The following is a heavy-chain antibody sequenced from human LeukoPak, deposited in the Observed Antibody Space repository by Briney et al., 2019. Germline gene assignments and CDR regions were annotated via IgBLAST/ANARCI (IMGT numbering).Heavy chain of an antibody. CDR1: AFIFSGHW. CDR3: TRLSRYGNRWYYADY. Sequence: GGSLRLSCEGSAFIFSGHWMNWVRQTPGKGLEWVASIKEDGSERQYVDSVKGRFSISRDNTKGSLFLQLNSLRAEDTAVYYCTRLSRYGNRWYYADYWGQGTLVTVSS. J-gene: IGHJ4*02. CDR2: IKEDGSER. D-gene: IGHD6-13*01. V-gene: IGHV3-7*03.